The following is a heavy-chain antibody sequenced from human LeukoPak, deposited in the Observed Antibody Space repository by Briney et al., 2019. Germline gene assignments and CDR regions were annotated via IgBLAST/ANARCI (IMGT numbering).Heavy chain of an antibody. CDR2: IYYSGST. J-gene: IGHJ6*03. V-gene: IGHV4-39*01. CDR3: ARHNVDYFWSGYYPNYYYYMAV. Sequence: SETLSLTCTVSGGSISSSSCSWGWIRQPPGKGLEWIGTIYYSGSTYYNPSLKSRVTISVDTSKNQFSLKLSSVTAADTAVYYCARHNVDYFWSGYYPNYYYYMAVWGKGTTVTVSS. CDR1: GGSISSSSCS. D-gene: IGHD3-3*01.